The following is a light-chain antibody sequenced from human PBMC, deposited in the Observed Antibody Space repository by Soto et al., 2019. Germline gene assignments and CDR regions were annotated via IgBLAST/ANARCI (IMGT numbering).Light chain of an antibody. CDR2: AAS. CDR1: QSISSY. CDR3: QQSYSTPHT. V-gene: IGKV1-39*01. J-gene: IGKJ5*01. Sequence: DIQMTQSPSSLSASVGDRVTITCGASQSISSYLNWYQQKPGKAPKLLIYAASSLQSGVPSRFSGSGSGTDFTLTISSLQPEDFATYYCQQSYSTPHTVGQGTRLEIK.